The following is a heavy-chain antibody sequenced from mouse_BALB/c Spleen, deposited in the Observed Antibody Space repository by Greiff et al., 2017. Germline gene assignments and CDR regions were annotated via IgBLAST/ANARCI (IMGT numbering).Heavy chain of an antibody. J-gene: IGHJ4*01. D-gene: IGHD2-1*01. V-gene: IGHV5-6-5*01. Sequence: EVKLVESGGGLVKPGGSLKLSCAASGFTFSSYAMSWVRQTPEKRLEWVASISSGGSTYYPDSVKGRFTISRDNARNILYLQMSSLRSEDTAMYYCARDGNYWDAMDYWGQGTSVTVSS. CDR2: ISSGGST. CDR3: ARDGNYWDAMDY. CDR1: GFTFSSYA.